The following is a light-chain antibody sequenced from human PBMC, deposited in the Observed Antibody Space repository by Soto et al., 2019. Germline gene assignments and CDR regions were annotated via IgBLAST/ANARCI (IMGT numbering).Light chain of an antibody. V-gene: IGKV3-20*01. J-gene: IGKJ1*01. CDR3: QQYGSSGT. Sequence: ELVLTQSPGTLSLSPGERATLSCRASQRVSNNYLAWYQQKPGQAPRLLIYGSSNRATGIPDRFSGSGSGTDFTLTSSRLEPEDCAVYYCQQYGSSGTFGQGTKVE. CDR1: QRVSNNY. CDR2: GSS.